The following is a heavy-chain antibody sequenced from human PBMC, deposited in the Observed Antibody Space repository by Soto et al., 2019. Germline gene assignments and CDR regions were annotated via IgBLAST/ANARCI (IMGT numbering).Heavy chain of an antibody. CDR2: INPSGGST. V-gene: IGHV1-46*01. D-gene: IGHD6-13*01. Sequence: GASVQGSCKASGYTFTSYYMHWVRQAPGQGLEWMGIINPSGGSTSYAQKFQGRVTMTRDTSTSTVYMELSSLRSEDTAVYYCARGIAAAGTFDYWGQGTLVTGSS. J-gene: IGHJ4*02. CDR3: ARGIAAAGTFDY. CDR1: GYTFTSYY.